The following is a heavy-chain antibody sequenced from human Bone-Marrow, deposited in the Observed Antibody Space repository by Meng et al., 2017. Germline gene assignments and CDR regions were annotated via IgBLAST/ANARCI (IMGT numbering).Heavy chain of an antibody. Sequence: VQLVESGGGGVQPGRSLRLSCAASGFTFSTCGMHWVRQAPGKGLECVATISHDERNKHYADSVKGRFSISRDNSKNTLYLQMNSLRAEDTAVYYCASDYYDSGSYGHWGLGTLVTVSS. CDR3: ASDYYDSGSYGH. CDR2: ISHDERNK. J-gene: IGHJ4*02. V-gene: IGHV3-30*03. CDR1: GFTFSTCG. D-gene: IGHD3-10*01.